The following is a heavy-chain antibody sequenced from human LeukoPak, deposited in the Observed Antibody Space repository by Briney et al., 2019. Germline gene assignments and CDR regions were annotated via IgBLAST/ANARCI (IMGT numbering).Heavy chain of an antibody. CDR2: MLPLVGIG. Sequence: ASVKVSCKASGGTFSSESISWVRQPPVHGLEGMGGMLPLVGIGNYAQKFQGRVTITADKSTSTAYMELSSLRSEDPAVYYCAREEWYNSSGYYYYGMDVWGQGTTVTVSS. V-gene: IGHV1-69*10. D-gene: IGHD3-22*01. J-gene: IGHJ6*02. CDR1: GGTFSSES. CDR3: AREEWYNSSGYYYYGMDV.